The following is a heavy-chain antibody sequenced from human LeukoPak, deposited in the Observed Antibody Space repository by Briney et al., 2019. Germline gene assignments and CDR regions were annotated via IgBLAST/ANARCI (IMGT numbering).Heavy chain of an antibody. CDR1: GGSFSGYY. J-gene: IGHJ6*02. V-gene: IGHV4-34*01. D-gene: IGHD3-3*01. Sequence: SETLSLTCAVYGGSFSGYYWSWIRQPPGKGLEWIGEINHSGSTNYNPSLKSRVTISADTSKKQFSLILKSVTAADTAMYYCARGPGGTTFGVYGMDVWGQGATVTVSS. CDR2: INHSGST. CDR3: ARGPGGTTFGVYGMDV.